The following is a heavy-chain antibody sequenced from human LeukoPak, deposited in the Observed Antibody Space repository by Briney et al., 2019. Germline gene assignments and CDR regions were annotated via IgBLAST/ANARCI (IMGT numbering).Heavy chain of an antibody. CDR3: ARDEAIFGAGYYYGMDV. Sequence: SETLSLTCTVSGGSISSGGHYWSWIRQHPGKGLEWTGYINYSGSTYYNPSLKSRVTISVDTSQNQFSLKLSSVTAADTAVYCCARDEAIFGAGYYYGMDVWGRGTTVTVSS. CDR1: GGSISSGGHY. J-gene: IGHJ6*02. D-gene: IGHD3-3*01. V-gene: IGHV4-31*03. CDR2: INYSGST.